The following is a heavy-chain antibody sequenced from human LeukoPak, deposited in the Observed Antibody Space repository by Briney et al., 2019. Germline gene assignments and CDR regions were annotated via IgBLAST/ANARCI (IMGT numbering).Heavy chain of an antibody. D-gene: IGHD1-26*01. CDR3: ARAAVSGSYGGVDY. Sequence: ASVKVSCKASGYTFTSYYMHWVRQAPGQGLEWMGWISAYNGNTNYAQKLQGRVTMTTDTSTSTAYMELRSLRSDDTAVYYCARAAVSGSYGGVDYWGQGTLVTVSS. CDR2: ISAYNGNT. J-gene: IGHJ4*02. V-gene: IGHV1-18*04. CDR1: GYTFTSYY.